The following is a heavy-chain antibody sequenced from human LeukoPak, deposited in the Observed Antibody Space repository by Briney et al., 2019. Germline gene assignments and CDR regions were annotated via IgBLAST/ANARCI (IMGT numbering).Heavy chain of an antibody. Sequence: PGGSLRLSCAASGFTFSSYEMNWVRQAPGKGLEWVSYISSSGSIIYYADSVKGRFTISRDNAKNSLYLQMNSLRAEDSAVYYCAKDQAGRHSDYWGQGTLVTVSS. V-gene: IGHV3-48*03. CDR2: ISSSGSII. CDR3: AKDQAGRHSDY. CDR1: GFTFSSYE. D-gene: IGHD6-13*01. J-gene: IGHJ4*02.